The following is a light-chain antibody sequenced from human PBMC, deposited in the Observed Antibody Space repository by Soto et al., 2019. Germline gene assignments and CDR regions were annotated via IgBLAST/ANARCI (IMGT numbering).Light chain of an antibody. CDR2: GAS. CDR1: QSLSGTY. J-gene: IGKJ1*01. CDR3: KQYGSSLP. V-gene: IGKV3-20*01. Sequence: EFVLTQSPGTLSLSPGERATLSCRASQSLSGTYLAWYQQKPGQAPRLLIYGASSRATGIPDRFSGSGSGPDFTLTISRLEPEDFAVYYCKQYGSSLPFGQGNKVEVK.